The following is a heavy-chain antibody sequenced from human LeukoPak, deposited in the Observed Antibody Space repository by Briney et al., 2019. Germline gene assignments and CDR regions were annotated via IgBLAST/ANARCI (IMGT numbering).Heavy chain of an antibody. D-gene: IGHD5-12*01. CDR2: VNHRGST. V-gene: IGHV4-34*01. CDR1: GGSISSYY. CDR3: ARVDIVTTNWFDP. Sequence: SETLSLTCTVSGGSISSYYWSWIRQPPGKGLEWLGEVNHRGSTNYKLSLKSRLTISVDTSRKEISLKLTSVTAADTANCARVDIVTTNWFDPWGQGTLVTVSS. J-gene: IGHJ5*02.